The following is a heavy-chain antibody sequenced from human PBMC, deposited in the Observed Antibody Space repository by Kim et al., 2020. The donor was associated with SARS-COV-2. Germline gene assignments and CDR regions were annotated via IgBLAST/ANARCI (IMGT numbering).Heavy chain of an antibody. D-gene: IGHD1-26*01. CDR2: FSYRGNT. CDR3: ARRKSAGPTRP. V-gene: IGHV4-39*01. CDR1: GASIDSLTDY. Sequence: SETLSLTCSVSGASIDSLTDYWGWIRQPPGKGLEWIGSFSYRGNTYYSPSLKSRVTKSEHTSKNQFSLILSSVTAAATATYYCARRKSAGPTRPWAPGT. J-gene: IGHJ5*02.